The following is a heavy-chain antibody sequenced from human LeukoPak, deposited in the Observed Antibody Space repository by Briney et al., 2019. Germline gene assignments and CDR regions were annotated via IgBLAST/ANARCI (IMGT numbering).Heavy chain of an antibody. J-gene: IGHJ4*02. D-gene: IGHD3-16*01. CDR1: GFSFSGSA. V-gene: IGHV3-73*01. CDR2: IRRKGNDYAT. Sequence: GGSLRLSCAASGFSFSGSAIHWVRQASGKGLEWVVHIRRKGNDYATAYTASVKGRFTISRDDSKNTAFLQMDSLKTEDTAVYFCARLGGSPPYFDYWGQGTLVTVSS. CDR3: ARLGGSPPYFDY.